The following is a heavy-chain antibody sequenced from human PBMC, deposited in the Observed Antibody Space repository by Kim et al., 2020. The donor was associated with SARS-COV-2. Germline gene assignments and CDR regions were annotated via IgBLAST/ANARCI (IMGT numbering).Heavy chain of an antibody. Sequence: ASVKVSCKASGYTFSGYYIHWVRQAPGQGLEWMGRIDPNSGDTDYAQRFQGRVTMTVDTSISTAYMELRSLRSDDTAVYFCVSGYDSFSFDYWGQGTLVT. V-gene: IGHV1-2*06. CDR3: VSGYDSFSFDY. CDR1: GYTFSGYY. CDR2: IDPNSGDT. D-gene: IGHD5-12*01. J-gene: IGHJ4*02.